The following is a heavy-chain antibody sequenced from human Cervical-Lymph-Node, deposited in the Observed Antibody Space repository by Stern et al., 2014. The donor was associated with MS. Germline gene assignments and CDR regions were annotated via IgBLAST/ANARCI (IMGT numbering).Heavy chain of an antibody. CDR2: ITRGSAYL. CDR3: ARQDGYNLDY. V-gene: IGHV3-21*01. Sequence: EVQLVESGGDLVKPGGSLRLSCEASGFTFSYYDMNWVRQAPGTGLEWVSSITRGSAYLYYADSVKGRFTISRDNAKNSLYLQMNSLRAEDTAVYYCARQDGYNLDYWGRGTLVTVSS. CDR1: GFTFSYYD. D-gene: IGHD5-24*01. J-gene: IGHJ4*02.